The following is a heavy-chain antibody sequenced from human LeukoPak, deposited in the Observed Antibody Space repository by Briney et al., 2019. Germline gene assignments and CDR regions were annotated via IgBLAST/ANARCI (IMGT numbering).Heavy chain of an antibody. V-gene: IGHV1-69*06. CDR1: GGTFSSYA. D-gene: IGHD6-19*01. CDR2: IITIFGTA. Sequence: ASVKLSCKASGGTFSSYAISWVRQAPGQGLEWMGGIITIFGTANYAQKFQGRVTITADKSTSTAYMELSSLRSEDTAVYYCARAMGSSGTIDYWGQGTLVTVSS. J-gene: IGHJ4*02. CDR3: ARAMGSSGTIDY.